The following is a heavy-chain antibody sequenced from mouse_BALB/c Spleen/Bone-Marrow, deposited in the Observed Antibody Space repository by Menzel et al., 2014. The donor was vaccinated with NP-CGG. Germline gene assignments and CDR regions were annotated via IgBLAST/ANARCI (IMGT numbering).Heavy chain of an antibody. J-gene: IGHJ2*01. CDR2: IYPGDGST. Sequence: VMLVESGPELVKPGASVKMSCKASGYTFTSYYIHWVKQRPGQGLEWIGWIYPGDGSTKYNEKFKGKTTLTADKSSSTAYMLLSSLTSEDSAIYFCARQGGPYYFDYWGQGTTLTVSS. CDR3: ARQGGPYYFDY. V-gene: IGHV1S56*01. D-gene: IGHD3-3*01. CDR1: GYTFTSYY.